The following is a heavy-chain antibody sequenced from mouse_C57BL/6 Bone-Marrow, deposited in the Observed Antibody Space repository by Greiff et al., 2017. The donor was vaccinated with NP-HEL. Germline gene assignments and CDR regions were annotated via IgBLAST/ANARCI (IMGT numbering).Heavy chain of an antibody. D-gene: IGHD1-1*01. CDR3: ARNYYGSRRYWCCAV. CDR1: GFSLTSYG. Sequence: QVQLKQSGPGLVQPSQSLSITCTVSGFSLTSYGVHWVRQSPGKGLEWLGVIWSGGSTDYNAAFISRLSISKDNSKSQVFFKMNSLQADDTAIYYCARNYYGSRRYWCCAVWGTGTTVTVSS. CDR2: IWSGGST. J-gene: IGHJ1*03. V-gene: IGHV2-2*01.